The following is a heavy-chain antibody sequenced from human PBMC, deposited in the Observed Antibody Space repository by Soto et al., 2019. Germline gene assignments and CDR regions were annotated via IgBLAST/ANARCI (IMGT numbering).Heavy chain of an antibody. Sequence: GGSLRLSXAASGFIFTGYNMNWVRQAPGKGLEWVSSISSGSSYIYYADSVKGRFTISRDNAKNSLYLQMNTLRAEDTALYYCARRRAAAGTLTFDYWGQGTRVTVSS. CDR3: ARRRAAAGTLTFDY. J-gene: IGHJ4*02. CDR1: GFIFTGYN. CDR2: ISSGSSYI. D-gene: IGHD6-13*01. V-gene: IGHV3-21*01.